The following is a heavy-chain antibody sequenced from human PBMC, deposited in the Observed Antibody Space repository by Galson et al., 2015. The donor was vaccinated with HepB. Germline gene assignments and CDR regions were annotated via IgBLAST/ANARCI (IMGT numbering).Heavy chain of an antibody. CDR2: ISYDGSNK. D-gene: IGHD3-9*01. CDR1: GFTFGRYG. Sequence: SLRLSCAASGFTFGRYGMHWVRQAPGKGLEWVAVISYDGSNKYYADSVKGRFTISRDNSKNTLYLQMNSLRAEDTAVYYCAKDRTGYYNGYFDYWGQGTLVTVSS. V-gene: IGHV3-30*18. J-gene: IGHJ4*02. CDR3: AKDRTGYYNGYFDY.